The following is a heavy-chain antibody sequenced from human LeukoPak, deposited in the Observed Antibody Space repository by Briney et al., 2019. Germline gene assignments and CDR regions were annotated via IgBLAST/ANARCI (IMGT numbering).Heavy chain of an antibody. CDR1: GFTVSSNY. J-gene: IGHJ4*02. CDR3: ARERLYYFDY. D-gene: IGHD3-10*01. V-gene: IGHV3-53*01. CDR2: IYSGGST. Sequence: GGSLRLSCAASGFTVSSNYMSWVRQAPGKGLEWVSVIYSGGSTYYADSVKGRFTISRDNSKNTLYLQMNSLRVEDTAVYYCARERLYYFDYWGQGTLVTVSS.